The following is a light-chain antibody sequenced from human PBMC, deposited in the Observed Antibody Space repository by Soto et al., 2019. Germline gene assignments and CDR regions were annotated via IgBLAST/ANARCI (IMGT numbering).Light chain of an antibody. J-gene: IGKJ1*01. CDR3: HHYANSLWT. CDR2: GAS. CDR1: QTISSNN. V-gene: IGKV3-20*01. Sequence: EIVLTQSPGTLSLSPGERATLSCRASQTISSNNLDWYQQKPGQAPRLVIYGASSRATCIPDRFSGSGSGTDFTLTISRLEAEDFAVYYCHHYANSLWTFGQGTKVEIK.